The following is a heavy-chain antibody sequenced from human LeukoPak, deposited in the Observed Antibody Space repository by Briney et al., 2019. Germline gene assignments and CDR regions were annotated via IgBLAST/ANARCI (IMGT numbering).Heavy chain of an antibody. CDR3: ASYPRYTSSPPFDY. CDR1: GYTFTGQY. V-gene: IGHV1-2*02. CDR2: INPNTGGT. Sequence: ASVKVSCKASGYTFTGQYIHWVRQAPGQGPEWMGWINPNTGGTNYAQKFQGRVTMTRDTAISTAYMELNRLTSDDTAVHFCASYPRYTSSPPFDYWGQGTLVTVSS. J-gene: IGHJ4*02. D-gene: IGHD1-1*01.